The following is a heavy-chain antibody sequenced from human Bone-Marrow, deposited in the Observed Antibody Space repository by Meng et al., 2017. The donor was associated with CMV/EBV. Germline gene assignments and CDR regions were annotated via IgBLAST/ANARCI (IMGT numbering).Heavy chain of an antibody. CDR2: IKQDGSEK. J-gene: IGHJ6*01. CDR1: GFTFSSYW. V-gene: IGHV3-7*01. D-gene: IGHD6-6*01. Sequence: GESLKISCAASGFTFSSYWMSWVRQAPGKGLEWVANIKQDGSEKYYVDSVKGRFTISRDNAKNSLYLQMNSLRAEDTAVYYCARAPGSSSGWGYYYYGMDVWGQGTTVTGSS. CDR3: ARAPGSSSGWGYYYYGMDV.